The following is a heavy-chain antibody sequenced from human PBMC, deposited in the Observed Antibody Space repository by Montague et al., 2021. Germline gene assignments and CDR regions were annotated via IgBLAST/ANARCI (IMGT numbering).Heavy chain of an antibody. D-gene: IGHD3-9*01. V-gene: IGHV4-34*01. J-gene: IGHJ4*02. CDR3: ARGHQLRDFDWPQGLGY. Sequence: SETLSLTCAVYGVTFRGYYWTWIRQPPGKGLEWIGEINHSGSTDYNPSLESRVTISVDTSKNQFSLKLTSATAADTAVYFCARGHQLRDFDWPQGLGYWAQGTLVAVSS. CDR1: GVTFRGYY. CDR2: INHSGST.